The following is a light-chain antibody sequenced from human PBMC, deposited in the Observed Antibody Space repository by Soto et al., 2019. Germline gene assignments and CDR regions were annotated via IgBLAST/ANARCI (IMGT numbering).Light chain of an antibody. CDR2: GAS. CDR1: QSVSTRS. Sequence: EIVLTQSPGTLSLSPGERATLSCRASQSVSTRSLAWYQQKPGQAPRLLISGASSRAADMPDRFSGSGSGTDFTLTINRLEPEDFAVYYCQQYDSSPRTFGPGTKVE. CDR3: QQYDSSPRT. J-gene: IGKJ1*01. V-gene: IGKV3-20*01.